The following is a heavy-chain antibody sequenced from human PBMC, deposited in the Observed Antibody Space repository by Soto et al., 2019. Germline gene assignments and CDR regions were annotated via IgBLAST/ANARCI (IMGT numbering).Heavy chain of an antibody. J-gene: IGHJ5*02. CDR3: ASQPAVWPFNWFDP. V-gene: IGHV3-48*03. Sequence: PGGSLRLSCAASGFAFSSFEMTWVRQAPGKGLEWVSYISSIGSTIYYADSVKGRFTISRDNAKNALYLQMNSLRAEDTAVYYCASQPAVWPFNWFDPWVQGTLVTVSS. CDR1: GFAFSSFE. CDR2: ISSIGSTI. D-gene: IGHD2-2*01.